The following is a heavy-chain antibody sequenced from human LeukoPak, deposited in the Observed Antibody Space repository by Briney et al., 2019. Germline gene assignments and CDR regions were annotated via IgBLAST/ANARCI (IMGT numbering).Heavy chain of an antibody. J-gene: IGHJ5*02. CDR1: GGSISSSSYY. D-gene: IGHD6-13*01. Sequence: SETLSLTCTVSGGSISSSSYYWVWIRQPPGKELEWIGSIYYSGSTYYNPSLKSRVTISVDTYKNQFSLKLSSVAAADAAVYYCARDGIAAAGCFDPWGQGTLVTVSS. V-gene: IGHV4-39*07. CDR2: IYYSGST. CDR3: ARDGIAAAGCFDP.